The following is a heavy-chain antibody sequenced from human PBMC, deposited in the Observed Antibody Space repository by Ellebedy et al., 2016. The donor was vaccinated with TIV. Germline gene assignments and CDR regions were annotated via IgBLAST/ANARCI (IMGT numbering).Heavy chain of an antibody. Sequence: PGGSLRLSCAGSGYSFRSYAMSWVRQAPGKGLEWVSGVNAGGVVIAYADSVKGRFTISRDNSRNTLNLQVNNLKTEDTAVYYCTLDYKPVVTATPYYWGQGTLVTVSS. CDR2: VNAGGVVI. J-gene: IGHJ4*02. D-gene: IGHD2-21*02. CDR1: GYSFRSYA. V-gene: IGHV3-23*01. CDR3: TLDYKPVVTATPYY.